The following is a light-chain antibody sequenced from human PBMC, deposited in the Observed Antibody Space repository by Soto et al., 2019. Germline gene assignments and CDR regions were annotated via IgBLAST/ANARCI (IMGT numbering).Light chain of an antibody. CDR1: QSVSNNY. V-gene: IGKV3-20*01. CDR3: QHYGNSPPYT. J-gene: IGKJ2*01. CDR2: GSS. Sequence: EVVLAQSPGTLSLSPGERATLSCRASQSVSNNYLAWYQQNPDQAPRLLIFGSSDRATGIPDRFSGSGSGTDFNLTISRLEPEDCAVYYCQHYGNSPPYTSGQGTKLEIK.